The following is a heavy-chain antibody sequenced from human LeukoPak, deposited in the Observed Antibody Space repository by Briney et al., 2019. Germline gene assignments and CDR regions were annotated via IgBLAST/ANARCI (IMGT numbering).Heavy chain of an antibody. CDR2: INSSSTSI. CDR3: AFYYGSGSYYDYYYMDV. V-gene: IGHV3-48*01. D-gene: IGHD3-10*01. CDR1: GFTFTYYG. Sequence: GGSLRLSCGASGFTFTYYGMNWVRQAPGKGLEWVSYINSSSTSIYYADSVKGRFTISRDNAKKSLYLQMNSLRAEDTAVYYCAFYYGSGSYYDYYYMDVWGKGTTVTVSS. J-gene: IGHJ6*03.